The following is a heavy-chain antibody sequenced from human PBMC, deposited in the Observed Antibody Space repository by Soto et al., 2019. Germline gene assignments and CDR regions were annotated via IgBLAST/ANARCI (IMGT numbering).Heavy chain of an antibody. CDR2: VNSDGTNT. Sequence: PGGSLRLSCAASGFTFSNYWMHWVRQAPGKGLVWVSRVNSDGTNTGYADSVKGRFTISRDNAKNTLYLQMNSLRAEDTGVYYCARVRNYDILPGYWGQGTLVTVSS. V-gene: IGHV3-74*01. J-gene: IGHJ4*02. CDR3: ARVRNYDILPGY. D-gene: IGHD3-9*01. CDR1: GFTFSNYW.